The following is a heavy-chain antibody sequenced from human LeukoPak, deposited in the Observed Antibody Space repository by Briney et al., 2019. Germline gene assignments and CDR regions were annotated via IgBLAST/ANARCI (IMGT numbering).Heavy chain of an antibody. CDR3: AAGWGAAVGGFDP. J-gene: IGHJ5*02. D-gene: IGHD6-13*01. Sequence: ASVNVSYKPSVGTFSMNAITWVRQAPGQGLEWMGRIIPIFGTSKNAQKFQGRVTISADKSTSTAYMELSSLRSEDTAVYYCAAGWGAAVGGFDPWGQGTLVTVSS. CDR2: IIPIFGTS. V-gene: IGHV1-69*06. CDR1: VGTFSMNA.